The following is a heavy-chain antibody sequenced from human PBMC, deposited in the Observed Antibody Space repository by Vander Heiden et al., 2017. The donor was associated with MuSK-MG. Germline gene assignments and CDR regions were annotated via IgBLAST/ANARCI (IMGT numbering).Heavy chain of an antibody. CDR1: GFNFSNYA. Sequence: EVQLLESGGGLVQPGGSLRLSCAASGFNFSNYAMSWVRPAPGKGLEWVSSISGGGVNRYYAYFVKGRFTISRDNSKNTLYVQMNSLRVEDTAIYYCAKPRDYYYGSGTAFDYWGQGTLVTVSS. J-gene: IGHJ4*02. CDR3: AKPRDYYYGSGTAFDY. V-gene: IGHV3-23*01. D-gene: IGHD3-10*01. CDR2: ISGGGVNR.